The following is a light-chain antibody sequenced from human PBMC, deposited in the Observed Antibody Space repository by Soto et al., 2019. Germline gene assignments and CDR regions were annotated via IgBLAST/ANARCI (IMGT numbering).Light chain of an antibody. J-gene: IGKJ5*01. Sequence: EIVLTQSPGTLSLSPGERATLSCRASQSVSSSYLAWYQQKPGQAPRLLIYVASSRATGIPDRFSGSASGTGFTLTISRLEPEDFGVYYCQQYGISPPISFGQGTRLEIK. V-gene: IGKV3-20*01. CDR3: QQYGISPPIS. CDR2: VAS. CDR1: QSVSSSY.